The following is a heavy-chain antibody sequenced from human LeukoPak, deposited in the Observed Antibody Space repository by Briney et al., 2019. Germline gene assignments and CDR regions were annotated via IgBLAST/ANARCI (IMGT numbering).Heavy chain of an antibody. J-gene: IGHJ4*02. Sequence: SETLSLTCTVSGGSISSYYWSWIRQPPGKGLEWIGYICTSGSTNYNPSLKSRVTISVDTSKNQFSLKLSSVTAADTAVYYCARALDGYNSLYFDYWGQGTLVTVSS. CDR2: ICTSGST. CDR1: GGSISSYY. V-gene: IGHV4-4*09. CDR3: ARALDGYNSLYFDY. D-gene: IGHD5-24*01.